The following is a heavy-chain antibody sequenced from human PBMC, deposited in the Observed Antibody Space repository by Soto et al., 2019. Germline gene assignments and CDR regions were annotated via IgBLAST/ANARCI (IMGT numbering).Heavy chain of an antibody. J-gene: IGHJ5*02. CDR2: ISYDGSNK. CDR1: GFSFSSYG. Sequence: VGSLRLSCADSGFSFSSYGMNWVRQAPGKGLEWVAVISYDGSNKYYADSVKGRFTISRDNSKNTLYLQMDSLRAEDTAVYYCAKEDNDFRFGPWGQGTLVTVSS. V-gene: IGHV3-30*18. D-gene: IGHD3-3*01. CDR3: AKEDNDFRFGP.